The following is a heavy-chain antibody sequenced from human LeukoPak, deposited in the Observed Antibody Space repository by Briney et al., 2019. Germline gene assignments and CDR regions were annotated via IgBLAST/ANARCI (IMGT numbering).Heavy chain of an antibody. V-gene: IGHV4-34*01. J-gene: IGHJ4*02. Sequence: PSETLSLTCAVYGGSFSGYYWSWIRQPPGKGLEWIGEINHSGSTNYNPSLKSRVTISVDTSKNQFSLKLSSVTAADTAVYYCARGGWYSYGSGGSFDYWGQGTLVTVSS. CDR2: INHSGST. CDR1: GGSFSGYY. D-gene: IGHD5-18*01. CDR3: ARGGWYSYGSGGSFDY.